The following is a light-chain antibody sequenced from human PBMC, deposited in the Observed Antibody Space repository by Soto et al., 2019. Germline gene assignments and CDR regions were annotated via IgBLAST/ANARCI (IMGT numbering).Light chain of an antibody. J-gene: IGKJ4*01. Sequence: IQLTQSPSSLSASVGDRVTITCRASQGISSYLVWYQQKPGKAPKLLIYAASTLQSGVPSRFSGSGSGTDFTLTISSLQPEDFATYYCQQLNNYPLTFGGGTKVEIK. CDR1: QGISSY. V-gene: IGKV1-9*01. CDR3: QQLNNYPLT. CDR2: AAS.